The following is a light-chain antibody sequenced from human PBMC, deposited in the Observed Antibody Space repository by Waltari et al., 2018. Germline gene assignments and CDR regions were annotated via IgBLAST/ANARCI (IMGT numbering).Light chain of an antibody. V-gene: IGKV3-20*01. Sequence: IVLPQSPGTLSLSPGERATLSCRASQRVASNYLAWYQQKPGQAPRFLIYATSTRAPSIPDRFSGSGSGTDFTLTISRLEPEELAVYYCQQYCDASRPRWAFGQGTKVEI. CDR2: ATS. J-gene: IGKJ1*01. CDR1: QRVASNY. CDR3: QQYCDASRPRWA.